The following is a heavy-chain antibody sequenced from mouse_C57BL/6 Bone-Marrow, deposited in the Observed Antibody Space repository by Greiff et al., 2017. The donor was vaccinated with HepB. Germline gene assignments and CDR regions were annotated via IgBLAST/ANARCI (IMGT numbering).Heavy chain of an antibody. D-gene: IGHD2-4*01. CDR2: ISYSGST. J-gene: IGHJ1*03. V-gene: IGHV3-1*01. CDR3: ARVDYGGYFDV. CDR1: GYSITSGYD. Sequence: EVKVVESGPGMVKPSQSLSLTCTVTGYSITSGYDWHWIRHFPGNKLEWMGYISYSGSTNYNPSLKSRISITHDTSKNHFFLKLNSVTTEDTATYYCARVDYGGYFDVWGTGTTVTVSS.